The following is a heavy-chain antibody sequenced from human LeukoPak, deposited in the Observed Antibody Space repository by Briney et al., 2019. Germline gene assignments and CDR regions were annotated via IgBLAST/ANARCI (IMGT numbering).Heavy chain of an antibody. CDR2: IWYDGSNN. J-gene: IGHJ4*02. CDR3: AKDKGLISGKYYFDY. CDR1: GFTFSDYA. Sequence: GGSLRLSCAASGFTFSDYAIHWVRQAPGKELEWVGFIWYDGSNNYHADSVKGRFTISRDNSNNMVYLQMNSLRSEDTAVYYCAKDKGLISGKYYFDYWGQGALVTVPS. D-gene: IGHD1-26*01. V-gene: IGHV3-30*02.